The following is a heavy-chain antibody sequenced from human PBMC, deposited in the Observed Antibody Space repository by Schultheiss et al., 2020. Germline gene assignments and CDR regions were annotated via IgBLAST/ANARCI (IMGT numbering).Heavy chain of an antibody. CDR2: INPSGGST. Sequence: ASVKVSCNASGGTFSSYAISWVRQAPGQGLEWMGIINPSGGSTSYAQKFQGRVTMTRDTSTSTVYMELSSLRSEDTAVYYCARDDGPAFDIWGQGTLVTVSS. D-gene: IGHD2-2*01. V-gene: IGHV1-46*01. CDR1: GGTFSSYA. J-gene: IGHJ4*02. CDR3: ARDDGPAFDI.